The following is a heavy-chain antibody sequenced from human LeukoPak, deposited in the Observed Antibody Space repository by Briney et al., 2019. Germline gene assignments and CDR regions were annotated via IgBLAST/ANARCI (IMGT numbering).Heavy chain of an antibody. J-gene: IGHJ6*02. Sequence: VASVKVSCKASGYTFTSYGISWVRQAPGQGLEWMGWISAYNGNTNYAQKLQGRVTMTTDTSTSTAYMELRSLRFDDTAVYYCARDPVIIAGTTGGYYYGMDVWGQGTTVTVSS. V-gene: IGHV1-18*01. CDR2: ISAYNGNT. CDR3: ARDPVIIAGTTGGYYYGMDV. D-gene: IGHD1-7*01. CDR1: GYTFTSYG.